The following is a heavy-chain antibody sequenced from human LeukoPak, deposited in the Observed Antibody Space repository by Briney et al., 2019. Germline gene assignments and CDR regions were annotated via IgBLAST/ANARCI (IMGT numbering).Heavy chain of an antibody. Sequence: SETLSLTCAVYGGSFSGYYWSWIRQPPGKGLEWIGEINHSGGTNYNPSLKSRVTISVDTSKNQFSLKLSSVTAADTAVYYCARRRQPLFGWFDPWGQGTLVTVSS. J-gene: IGHJ5*02. CDR1: GGSFSGYY. D-gene: IGHD2-2*01. CDR3: ARRRQPLFGWFDP. V-gene: IGHV4-34*01. CDR2: INHSGGT.